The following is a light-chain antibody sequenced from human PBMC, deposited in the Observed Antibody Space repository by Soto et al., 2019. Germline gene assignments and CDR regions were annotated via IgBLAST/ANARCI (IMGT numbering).Light chain of an antibody. CDR3: QQYYSYPYT. Sequence: DIQMTQSPSTLSVSVGDRVTITCRASQSISTWLAWYQQKPGKAPKLLIYDASNLESGVPSRFSGSGSGTEFTLTISSLQPDDFATYYCQQYYSYPYTFGQGTKLEIK. J-gene: IGKJ2*01. CDR1: QSISTW. CDR2: DAS. V-gene: IGKV1-5*01.